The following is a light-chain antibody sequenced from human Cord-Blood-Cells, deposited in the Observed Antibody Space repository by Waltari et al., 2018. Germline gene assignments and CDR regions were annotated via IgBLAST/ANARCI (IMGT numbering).Light chain of an antibody. V-gene: IGKV3-15*01. CDR1: QSVSSN. CDR3: QQYNNWPPYT. CDR2: GAS. Sequence: EIVMTQSPATLSVSPGERATLSCRASQSVSSNLAWYLQKPGEAPRLLIYGASTRATGIPARFSGSGSGTEFTHTISSLQSEDFAVYYCQQYNNWPPYTFGQGTKLEIK. J-gene: IGKJ2*01.